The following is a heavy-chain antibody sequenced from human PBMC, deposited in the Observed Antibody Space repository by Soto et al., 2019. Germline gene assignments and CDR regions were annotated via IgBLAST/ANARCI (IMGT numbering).Heavy chain of an antibody. Sequence: GESLKISWKGSGYSFTSYWIGWGRQMPGKGLEWMGIIYPGDSDTRYSPSFQGQVTISADKSISTAYLQWSSLKASDTAMYYCARRITIFGVGPGNGMDVWGQGTTVTVSS. CDR2: IYPGDSDT. V-gene: IGHV5-51*01. CDR3: ARRITIFGVGPGNGMDV. J-gene: IGHJ6*02. D-gene: IGHD3-3*01. CDR1: GYSFTSYW.